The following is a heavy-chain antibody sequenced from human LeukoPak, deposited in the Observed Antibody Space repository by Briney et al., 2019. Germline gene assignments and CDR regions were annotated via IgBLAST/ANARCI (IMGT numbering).Heavy chain of an antibody. D-gene: IGHD6-13*01. J-gene: IGHJ4*02. V-gene: IGHV1-2*02. Sequence: SVKVSCKASGYTFTGYYMHWVRQAPGQGLEWMGWINPNSGGTNYAQKFQGRVTMTRGTSISTAYMELSRLRSDDTAVYYCARVGFIAAVLYYFDYWGQGTLVTVSS. CDR3: ARVGFIAAVLYYFDY. CDR2: INPNSGGT. CDR1: GYTFTGYY.